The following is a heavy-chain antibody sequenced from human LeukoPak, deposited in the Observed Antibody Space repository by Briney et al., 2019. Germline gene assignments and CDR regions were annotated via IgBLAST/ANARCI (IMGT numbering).Heavy chain of an antibody. CDR3: ARVKTRIAAVYYYYGMDV. D-gene: IGHD6-13*01. Sequence: SETLSLTCAVYGGSFSGYYWSWIRQPPGKGLEWIGEINHSGSTNYNPSLKSRVTISVDTSKNQFSLKLSSVTAADTAVYYCARVKTRIAAVYYYYGMDVWGQGTTVTVSS. V-gene: IGHV4-34*01. J-gene: IGHJ6*02. CDR2: INHSGST. CDR1: GGSFSGYY.